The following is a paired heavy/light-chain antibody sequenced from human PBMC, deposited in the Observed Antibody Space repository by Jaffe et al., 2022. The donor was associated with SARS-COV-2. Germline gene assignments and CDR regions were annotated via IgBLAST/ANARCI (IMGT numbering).Heavy chain of an antibody. CDR1: GITFSNYW. J-gene: IGHJ4*02. D-gene: IGHD2-15*01. V-gene: IGHV3-7*01. Sequence: EVQLVESGGGLVQPGGSLRLSCAATGITFSNYWMSWVRQPPGKGLEWVANIKEDGSEKFYVDSVKGRFTISRDNAKNSLYLQMNTMRGEDTAVYYCARYGHCDGGRCDSDRVYIYWGQGTLVTVSS. CDR2: IKEDGSEK. CDR3: ARYGHCDGGRCDSDRVYIY.
Light chain of an antibody. V-gene: IGKV1-5*03. Sequence: DIQMTQSPSTLSASVGDRVIITCRASQNVNSWLAWYQQKPGKAPKSLIYKASSLESGVPSRFSGSGSGTEFTLTISSLQPDDFATYYCQQYNSYSSFTFGPGTKVDIK. CDR3: QQYNSYSSFT. CDR2: KAS. CDR1: QNVNSW. J-gene: IGKJ3*01.